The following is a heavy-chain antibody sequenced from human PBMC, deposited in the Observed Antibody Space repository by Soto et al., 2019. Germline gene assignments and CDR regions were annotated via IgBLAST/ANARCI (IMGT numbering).Heavy chain of an antibody. Sequence: GGSLRLSCSASGFTFSNAWMSWFRQAPGKGLEWVGRIKSKTDGGTTDYAAPVKGRFTISRDDSKNTLYLQMNSLKTEDTAVYYCTTDYHGWKYQEPPGYYYYGMDVWGQGTTVTVYS. J-gene: IGHJ6*02. CDR1: GFTFSNAW. D-gene: IGHD1-1*01. V-gene: IGHV3-15*01. CDR3: TTDYHGWKYQEPPGYYYYGMDV. CDR2: IKSKTDGGTT.